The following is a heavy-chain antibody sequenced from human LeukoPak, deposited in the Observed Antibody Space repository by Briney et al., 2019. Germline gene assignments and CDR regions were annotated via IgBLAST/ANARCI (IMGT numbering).Heavy chain of an antibody. Sequence: TSETLSLTCTVSGGSISSGYYWGWTRQPPGKGLEWIGSIYHSGSTYYNPSLKSRVTISVDTSKNQFSLKLSSVTAADTAVYYCARGYNTVLPFFDYWGQGTLVTVSS. V-gene: IGHV4-38-2*02. CDR1: GGSISSGYY. CDR3: ARGYNTVLPFFDY. J-gene: IGHJ4*02. D-gene: IGHD5-24*01. CDR2: IYHSGST.